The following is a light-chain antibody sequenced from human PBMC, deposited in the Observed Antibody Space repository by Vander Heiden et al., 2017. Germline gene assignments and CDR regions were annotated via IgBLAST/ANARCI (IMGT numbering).Light chain of an antibody. CDR3: QQYYSTPQT. Sequence: DIVMTQSPDSLAVSLGEGAPINCKSSQSVLYSSNNKNYLAWYQQKPGQPPKLLIYWASTRESGVPDRFSGSGSGTDFTLTISSLQAEDVAVYYCQQYYSTPQTFGQGTKVEIK. V-gene: IGKV4-1*01. CDR2: WAS. J-gene: IGKJ1*01. CDR1: QSVLYSSNNKNY.